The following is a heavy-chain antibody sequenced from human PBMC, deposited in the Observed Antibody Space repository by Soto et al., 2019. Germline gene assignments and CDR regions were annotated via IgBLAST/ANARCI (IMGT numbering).Heavy chain of an antibody. CDR2: FYPGDSNT. D-gene: IGHD6-19*01. J-gene: IGHJ4*02. CDR3: ASFPAGTLSQLGY. Sequence: GESLKISCKGSGFSFTSYWIGWVRQMPGKGLEWMGVFYPGDSNTRFSPSFQGQVTISADKSIRTAYLQLSSLKGSDTAMYYCASFPAGTLSQLGYWGQGTLVPVSS. CDR1: GFSFTSYW. V-gene: IGHV5-51*01.